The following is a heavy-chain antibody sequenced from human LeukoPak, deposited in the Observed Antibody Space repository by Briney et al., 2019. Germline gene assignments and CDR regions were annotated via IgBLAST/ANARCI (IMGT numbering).Heavy chain of an antibody. CDR3: ARDGGYIQIPEYYFDY. CDR2: ISYDGSNK. D-gene: IGHD5-12*01. J-gene: IGHJ4*02. V-gene: IGHV3-30-3*01. CDR1: GFTFSSYA. Sequence: GGSLRLSCAASGFTFSSYAMHWVRQAPGKGLEWVAVISYDGSNKYYADSVEGRFTISRDNSKNTLYLQMNSLRAEDTAVYYCARDGGYIQIPEYYFDYWGQGTLVTVSS.